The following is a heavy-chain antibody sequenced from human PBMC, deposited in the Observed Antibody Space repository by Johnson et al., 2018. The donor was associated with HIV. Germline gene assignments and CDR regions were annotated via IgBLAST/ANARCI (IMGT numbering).Heavy chain of an antibody. J-gene: IGHJ3*02. Sequence: VQLVESGGGVVQPGRSLRLSCAASGFTFSSYAMHWVRQAPGKGLEWVSGINWNGGSTGYADSVKGRFTISRDNAKKSLYLQMNSLSAEDTAVYYCARDGMAATKANIWGQGTMVTVSS. V-gene: IGHV3-20*04. CDR2: INWNGGST. D-gene: IGHD1-14*01. CDR1: GFTFSSYA. CDR3: ARDGMAATKANI.